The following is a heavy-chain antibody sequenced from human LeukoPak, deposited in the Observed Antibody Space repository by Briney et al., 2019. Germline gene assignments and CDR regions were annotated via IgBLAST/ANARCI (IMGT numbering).Heavy chain of an antibody. CDR2: INPNSGGT. V-gene: IGHV1-2*04. CDR3: ARESFGSSGWYNYYYGMDV. D-gene: IGHD6-19*01. J-gene: IGHJ6*02. Sequence: ASVKVSCKASGYTFTGYYMHWVRQAPGQGLEWMGWINPNSGGTNYAQKFQGWVTMTRDTSISTAYMELSRLRSDDTAVYYCARESFGSSGWYNYYYGMDVRGQGTTVTVSS. CDR1: GYTFTGYY.